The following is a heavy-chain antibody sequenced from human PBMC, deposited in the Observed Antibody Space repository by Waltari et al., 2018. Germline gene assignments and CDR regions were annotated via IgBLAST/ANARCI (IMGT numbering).Heavy chain of an antibody. CDR3: TTDPDFGGSPH. V-gene: IGHV3-15*01. D-gene: IGHD3-3*01. J-gene: IGHJ3*01. CDR1: GFTFSNAW. CDR2: IKSKTDGGTT. Sequence: EVQLVESGGGLVKPGGSLRLSCAASGFTFSNAWMSWVREAPGKGLEWVGRIKSKTDGGTTDYAAPVKGRFTISRDDSKNTLYLQMNSLKTEDTAVYYCTTDPDFGGSPHWGQGTMVTVSS.